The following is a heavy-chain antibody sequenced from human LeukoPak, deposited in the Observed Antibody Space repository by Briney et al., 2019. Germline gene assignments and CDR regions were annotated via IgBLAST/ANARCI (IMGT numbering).Heavy chain of an antibody. D-gene: IGHD1-26*01. J-gene: IGHJ4*02. CDR3: ARQMAPHGNFDY. CDR1: GFTLSNFA. Sequence: GGSLRPSCAASGFTLSNFAMHWVRHATGKGLEWVSAIGTAGDTFYPGSVKGRFTISRENAKNSLYLQMNNLRAEDTAVYYCARQMAPHGNFDYWGQGTLVTVSS. V-gene: IGHV3-13*01. CDR2: IGTAGDT.